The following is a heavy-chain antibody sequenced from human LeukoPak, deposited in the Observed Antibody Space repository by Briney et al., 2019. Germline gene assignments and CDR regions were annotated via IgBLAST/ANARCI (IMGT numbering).Heavy chain of an antibody. CDR2: IIPIFGTA. J-gene: IGHJ4*02. CDR3: ARGTLYGDYSRAPIDY. V-gene: IGHV1-69*13. Sequence: GASVKVSCKASGGTFSSYAISWVRQAPGQGLEWMGGIIPIFGTANYAQKFQGRVTITADESTSTAYMELSSLRSEDTAVYCCARGTLYGDYSRAPIDYWGQGTLVTVSS. CDR1: GGTFSSYA. D-gene: IGHD4-17*01.